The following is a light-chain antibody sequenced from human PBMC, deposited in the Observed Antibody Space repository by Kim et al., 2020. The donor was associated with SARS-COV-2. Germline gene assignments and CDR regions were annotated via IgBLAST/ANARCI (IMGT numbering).Light chain of an antibody. CDR1: QSISSF. J-gene: IGKJ4*01. V-gene: IGKV3-11*01. Sequence: EIVLTQSPGTLSLSPGERATLSCRASQSISSFLVWYQQKPGQAPRLLIYAASNRATGIPARFSGSGSGTDFTLTISSLEPEDSAIYYCQQRSNWPLTFGGGTKVDIK. CDR2: AAS. CDR3: QQRSNWPLT.